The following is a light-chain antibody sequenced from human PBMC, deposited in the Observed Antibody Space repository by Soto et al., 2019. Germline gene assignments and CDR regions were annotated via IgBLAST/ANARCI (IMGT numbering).Light chain of an antibody. Sequence: EIVLTQSPRTLSLSPGEXATLSCRASQSVSSSSLTWYQQKPGQAPRLLIYGASTRATGIPDRFSGSGSGTDFSLTISRLEPEDFAMYYCLQFDISPLYTFGQGTKVDIK. V-gene: IGKV3-20*01. CDR3: LQFDISPLYT. CDR2: GAS. CDR1: QSVSSSS. J-gene: IGKJ2*01.